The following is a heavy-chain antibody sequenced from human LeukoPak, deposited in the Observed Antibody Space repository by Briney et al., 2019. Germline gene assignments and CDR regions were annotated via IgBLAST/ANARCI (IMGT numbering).Heavy chain of an antibody. Sequence: SETLSLXCTVSGGSISSYYWSWTRLPAGKGLEWIGRIYTSGSTNYNPSLKSRVTMSVDTSKNQFSLKLSSVTAADTAVYYCARAEFWSGYYFDYWGQGTLVTVSS. CDR2: IYTSGST. V-gene: IGHV4-4*07. CDR1: GGSISSYY. J-gene: IGHJ4*02. CDR3: ARAEFWSGYYFDY. D-gene: IGHD3-3*01.